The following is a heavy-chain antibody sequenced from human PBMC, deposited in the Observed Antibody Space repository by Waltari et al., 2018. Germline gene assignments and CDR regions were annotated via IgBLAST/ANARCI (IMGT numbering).Heavy chain of an antibody. CDR3: ARDRLNWNQAGAFDI. D-gene: IGHD1-1*01. Sequence: QVQLVQSGAGVKKPGPSVQLSCQASGGTLRSEAISWVRPAPGQGLEWMGGISPILGIANYAQKFQGRFTITADESTSTAYMELSSLRSEDTAVYYCARDRLNWNQAGAFDIWGQGTMVTVSS. J-gene: IGHJ3*02. V-gene: IGHV1-69*04. CDR2: ISPILGIA. CDR1: GGTLRSEA.